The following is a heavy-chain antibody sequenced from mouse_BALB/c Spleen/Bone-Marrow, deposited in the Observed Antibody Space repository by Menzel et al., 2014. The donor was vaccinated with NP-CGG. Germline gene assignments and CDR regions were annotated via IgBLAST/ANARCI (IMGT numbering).Heavy chain of an antibody. Sequence: QVQLKQSGTELVMPGASVKMSCKASGYAFTDRWIHWVKQRPGQGLEWIGAIDTSDSCTNYNQKFKGKATLTVDESSSTAYIHLSCLTSEDSAVYYCARGGDDFSLDYWGQRTSVTVSS. D-gene: IGHD2-4*01. CDR2: IDTSDSCT. J-gene: IGHJ4*01. CDR3: ARGGDDFSLDY. V-gene: IGHV1-69*01. CDR1: GYAFTDRW.